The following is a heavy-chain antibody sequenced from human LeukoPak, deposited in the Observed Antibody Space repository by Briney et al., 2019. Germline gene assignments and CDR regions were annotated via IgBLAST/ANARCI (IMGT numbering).Heavy chain of an antibody. V-gene: IGHV4-38-2*01. D-gene: IGHD6-19*01. CDR2: LYHSGST. CDR3: ASDHGSGWPYIDY. CDR1: GYFLSSGYY. J-gene: IGHJ4*02. Sequence: SQTLSLICAVCGYFLSSGYYWGWIRQPPGKGLEWIGSLYHSGSTYYNPALKRRVTISVDTPKNQLPGKPGSVTAADTAVYYCASDHGSGWPYIDYWGQGTMVTVSS.